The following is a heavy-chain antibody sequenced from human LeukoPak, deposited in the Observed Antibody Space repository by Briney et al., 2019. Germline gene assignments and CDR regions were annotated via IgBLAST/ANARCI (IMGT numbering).Heavy chain of an antibody. D-gene: IGHD3-3*01. V-gene: IGHV1-3*01. J-gene: IGHJ3*02. Sequence: ASVKVSCKASGYTFTSYAMHWVRQAPGQRLEWMGWIDAGTGNTKYSQKFQGRVTITRDTSASTAYMELSSLRSEDTAVYYCARGGRIWSGYSYDAFDIWGQGTMVTVSS. CDR1: GYTFTSYA. CDR2: IDAGTGNT. CDR3: ARGGRIWSGYSYDAFDI.